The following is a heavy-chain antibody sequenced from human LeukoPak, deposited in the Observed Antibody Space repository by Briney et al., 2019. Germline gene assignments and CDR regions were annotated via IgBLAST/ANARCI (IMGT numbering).Heavy chain of an antibody. Sequence: ASVKVCCKGSGATFSIDAISWVRQGPGQGNELKGGTITIFGTANYAQKFQGRVTITADESTSTAYMELSSLRSEDTAVYYCALQSGYCSSTSCDMGFLDYWGQGTLVTVSS. CDR3: ALQSGYCSSTSCDMGFLDY. D-gene: IGHD2-2*02. J-gene: IGHJ4*02. CDR2: TITIFGTA. V-gene: IGHV1-69*13. CDR1: GATFSIDA.